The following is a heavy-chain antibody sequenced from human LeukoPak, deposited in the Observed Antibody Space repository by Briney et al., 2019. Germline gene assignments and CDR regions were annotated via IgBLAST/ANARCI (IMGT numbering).Heavy chain of an antibody. V-gene: IGHV4-39*01. D-gene: IGHD5-18*01. J-gene: IGHJ5*02. Sequence: PSETLSLTCTVSGGSISSSSYYWGWIRQPPGKGLGWIGSIYYSGSTYYNPSLKSRVTISVDTSKNQFSLKLSSVTAADTAVYYCARHEVDTAMVTLAGWFDPWGQGTLVTVSS. CDR2: IYYSGST. CDR3: ARHEVDTAMVTLAGWFDP. CDR1: GGSISSSSYY.